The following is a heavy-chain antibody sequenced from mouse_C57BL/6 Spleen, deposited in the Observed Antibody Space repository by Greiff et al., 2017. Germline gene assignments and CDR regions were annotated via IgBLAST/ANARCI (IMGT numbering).Heavy chain of an antibody. CDR1: GYSFTGYY. J-gene: IGHJ4*01. CDR3: ARVLSMDD. CDR2: INPSTGGT. V-gene: IGHV1-42*01. Sequence: EVQLQQSGPELVKPGASVKISCKASGYSFTGYYMNWVKQSPEKSLEWIGEINPSTGGTTYNQKFKAKATLTVDKSSSTAYMQLKSLTSEDSAVYYCARVLSMDDWGQGSSVTVSS.